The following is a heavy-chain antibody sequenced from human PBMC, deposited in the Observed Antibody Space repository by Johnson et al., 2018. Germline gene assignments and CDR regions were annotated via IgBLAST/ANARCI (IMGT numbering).Heavy chain of an antibody. CDR2: ITWDGGVT. V-gene: IGHV3-43*01. D-gene: IGHD4-23*01. J-gene: IGHJ1*01. CDR1: GFTFDDYT. Sequence: VQLVESGGVVGEPGGSLRLSCEASGFTFDDYTMHWVRQTPEKGLEWVSFITWDGGVTHYADFVKGRFFLSRDNRKNSLFLQMSRLKPEDTGVYYCVKRGGGVKEPSCQYWGQGTLVIVSS. CDR3: VKRGGGVKEPSCQY.